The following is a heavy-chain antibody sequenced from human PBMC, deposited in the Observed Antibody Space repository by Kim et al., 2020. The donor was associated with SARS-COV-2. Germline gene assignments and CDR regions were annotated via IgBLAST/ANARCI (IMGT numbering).Heavy chain of an antibody. V-gene: IGHV1-18*04. CDR1: GYMFTSYG. J-gene: IGHJ4*02. CDR3: ARGAYGDVALDY. Sequence: ASVKVSCKACGYMFTSYGFSWVRQAPGQGLEWLGWISARDGGTKYGQKVQGRVIMTTDTSTNTAYMELWSLRSDDTAMYYCARGAYGDVALDYWGESTRVSVSS. CDR2: ISARDGGT. D-gene: IGHD2-21*01.